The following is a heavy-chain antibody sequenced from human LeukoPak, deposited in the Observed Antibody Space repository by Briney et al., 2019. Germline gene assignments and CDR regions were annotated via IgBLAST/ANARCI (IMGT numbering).Heavy chain of an antibody. D-gene: IGHD3-3*01. CDR2: ISNSSSTI. V-gene: IGHV3-48*01. J-gene: IGHJ4*02. CDR3: ARGVQEGFLEWVGDY. CDR1: GFTFSSYS. Sequence: GGSLRLSCAASGFTFSSYSMNWVHQAPGKGLEWVSHISNSSSTIYNADSVKGRFTISRDNAKNSVYLQMNSLRVEDTAVYYCARGVQEGFLEWVGDYWGQGTLVTVSS.